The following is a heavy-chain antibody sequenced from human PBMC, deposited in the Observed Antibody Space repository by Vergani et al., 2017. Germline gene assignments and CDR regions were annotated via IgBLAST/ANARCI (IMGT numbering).Heavy chain of an antibody. Sequence: EVQLVESGGGLIHPGGSLRLSCEGSGFSFSGYWMHWVRQSPEKGLVWVSRIKSDGSITNYADSVKGRFTISRDNAKNTLYLEMNSLRGDDTAIYYCVRARCSGPCFMSNWLDSWGEGTLVTVCS. J-gene: IGHJ5*01. CDR3: VRARCSGPCFMSNWLDS. CDR2: IKSDGSIT. V-gene: IGHV3-74*01. D-gene: IGHD5-12*01. CDR1: GFSFSGYW.